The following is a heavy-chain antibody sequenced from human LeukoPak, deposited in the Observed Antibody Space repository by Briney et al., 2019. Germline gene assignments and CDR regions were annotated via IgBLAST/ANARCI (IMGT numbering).Heavy chain of an antibody. Sequence: PGGSLRLSCAASGFTFSSYSMNWVRQAPGKGLEWVSSISSSSSYIYYADSVKGRFTISRDNAKNSLYLQTNSLRAEDTAVYYCARQDNWNYVRYWGQGTLVTVSS. V-gene: IGHV3-21*01. D-gene: IGHD1-7*01. CDR2: ISSSSSYI. CDR3: ARQDNWNYVRY. J-gene: IGHJ4*02. CDR1: GFTFSSYS.